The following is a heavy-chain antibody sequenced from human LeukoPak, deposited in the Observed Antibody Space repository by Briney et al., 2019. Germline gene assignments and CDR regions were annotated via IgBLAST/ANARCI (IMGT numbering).Heavy chain of an antibody. CDR1: GFTFSSYA. CDR3: VKSASGQVGFDY. V-gene: IGHV3-30-3*01. Sequence: PGRSLRLSCAASGFTFSSYAMHWVRQAPGKGLEWVAVISYDGSNKYYADSMKGRFTISRDNAKNSLYLQMNRLRADDTALYYCVKSASGQVGFDYWGQGTLVTVSS. J-gene: IGHJ4*02. D-gene: IGHD3-10*01. CDR2: ISYDGSNK.